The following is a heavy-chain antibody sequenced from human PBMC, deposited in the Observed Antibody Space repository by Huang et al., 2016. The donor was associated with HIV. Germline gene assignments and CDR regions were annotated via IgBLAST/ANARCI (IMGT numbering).Heavy chain of an antibody. J-gene: IGHJ4*02. V-gene: IGHV1-69*13. D-gene: IGHD3-22*01. CDR3: ARARGYYDSSVSYYFDY. CDR1: GGTFSSYA. CDR2: IIPFLGTA. Sequence: QVQLVQSGAEVKKPGYSVKVSCKACGGTFSSYAISWVRQAPGQGLEWMVGIIPFLGTANYAQKFQGRVTITADESTSTAYMELSSLRSEDTSVYYCARARGYYDSSVSYYFDYWGQGTLVTVSS.